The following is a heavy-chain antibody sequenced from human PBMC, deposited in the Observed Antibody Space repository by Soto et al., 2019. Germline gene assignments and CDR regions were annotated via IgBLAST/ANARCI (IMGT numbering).Heavy chain of an antibody. CDR1: GVSITGSY. J-gene: IGHJ4*02. D-gene: IGHD1-26*01. V-gene: IGHV4-59*01. Sequence: QVQLRESGPGLVKPSETLSLTCSVSGVSITGSYWSWIRLPPGKTLEWIGYVYHSGTTTYNPSLKSRVSISVDTSKNQFSLRLTSVIAADTAVYYCARDMPYGAGSLAGCDYWGQGILVTVSS. CDR3: ARDMPYGAGSLAGCDY. CDR2: VYHSGTT.